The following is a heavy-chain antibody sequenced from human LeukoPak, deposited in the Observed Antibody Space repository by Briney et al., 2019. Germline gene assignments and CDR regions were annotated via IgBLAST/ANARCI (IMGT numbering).Heavy chain of an antibody. J-gene: IGHJ6*02. CDR3: ARDSRLYCSSTSCYTNDYYYGMDV. Sequence: GGSLRLSCAASGFTFGTYAMSWVRQASGKGLEWVSAMSGTGGSTYYADSVKGRFTISRDNAKNSLYLQMNSLRAEDTAVYYCARDSRLYCSSTSCYTNDYYYGMDVWGQGTTVTVSS. D-gene: IGHD2-2*02. CDR2: MSGTGGST. V-gene: IGHV3-23*01. CDR1: GFTFGTYA.